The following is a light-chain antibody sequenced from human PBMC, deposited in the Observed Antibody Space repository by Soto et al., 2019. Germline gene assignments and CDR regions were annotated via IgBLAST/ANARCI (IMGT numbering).Light chain of an antibody. V-gene: IGLV2-14*01. CDR1: RSDVGSHNY. Sequence: ALTQPASVSWSPGQSITISCTGTRSDVGSHNYVSWYQQHPGKAPKLIIFEVNSRPSGVSNRFSGSKSGSAASLTISGLQAEDEADYYCSSYSSTSTTYVFGGGTKVTVL. J-gene: IGLJ1*01. CDR3: SSYSSTSTTYV. CDR2: EVN.